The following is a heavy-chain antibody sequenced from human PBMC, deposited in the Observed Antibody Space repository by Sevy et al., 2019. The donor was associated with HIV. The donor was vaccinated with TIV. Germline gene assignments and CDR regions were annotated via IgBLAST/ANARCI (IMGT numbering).Heavy chain of an antibody. CDR3: AGSGSGGVRGVQAFDI. D-gene: IGHD3-10*01. CDR1: GYTFTSYD. J-gene: IGHJ3*02. CDR2: MNPNSGNT. V-gene: IGHV1-8*01. Sequence: ASVKVSCKASGYTFTSYDINWVRQATGQGLEWMGWMNPNSGNTGYAQKFQGRVTMTRNTSISTVYMELSSLRSEDTAVYYWAGSGSGGVRGVQAFDIWGQGTMVTVSS.